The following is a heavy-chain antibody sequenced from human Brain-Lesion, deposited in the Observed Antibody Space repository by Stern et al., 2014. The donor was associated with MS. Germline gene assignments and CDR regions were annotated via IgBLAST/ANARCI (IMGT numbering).Heavy chain of an antibody. CDR3: ARDQRGITIFGVVTDYYYLGMDV. D-gene: IGHD3-3*01. V-gene: IGHV1-2*02. CDR1: GYIFTGYY. J-gene: IGHJ6*02. CDR2: IHPNTGGT. Sequence: QVQLVQSGAEVKKPGASVKVSCKTSGYIFTGYYIHWVRQAPGQGLEWMAWIHPNTGGTKDAQKFQGRGTMSRDTSISTAYVELSSLTSDDTAVYYCARDQRGITIFGVVTDYYYLGMDVWGQGTTVTVSS.